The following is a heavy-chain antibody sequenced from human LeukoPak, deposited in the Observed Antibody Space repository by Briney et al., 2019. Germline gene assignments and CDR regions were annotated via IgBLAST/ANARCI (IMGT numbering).Heavy chain of an antibody. CDR3: ARSWAPGDDFWSGYYLDY. Sequence: SETLSLTCTVSGGSISSYYWSWIRQPAGKGLEWIGRIYTSGSTNYNPSLKSRVTMSVDTSKNLFSLKLSSVTAADTAVYYCARSWAPGDDFWSGYYLDYWGQETLVTVSP. D-gene: IGHD3-3*01. CDR1: GGSISSYY. CDR2: IYTSGST. J-gene: IGHJ4*02. V-gene: IGHV4-4*07.